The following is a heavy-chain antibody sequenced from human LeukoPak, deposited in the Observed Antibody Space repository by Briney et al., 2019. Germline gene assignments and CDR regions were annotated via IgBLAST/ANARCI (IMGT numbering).Heavy chain of an antibody. D-gene: IGHD3-3*01. V-gene: IGHV1-69*05. CDR3: ARDGDFWSDWAS. Sequence: ASVKVSCKASGGTFSSYAISWVRQAPGQGLEWMGGIIPIFGTANYAQKFQGRVTITTDESTSTAYMELSSLRSEDTAVYYCARDGDFWSDWASWGQGTLVTVSP. CDR2: IIPIFGTA. CDR1: GGTFSSYA. J-gene: IGHJ5*02.